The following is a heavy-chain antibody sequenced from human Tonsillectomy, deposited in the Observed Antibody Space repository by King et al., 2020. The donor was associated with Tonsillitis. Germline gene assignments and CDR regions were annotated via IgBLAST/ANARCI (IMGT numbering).Heavy chain of an antibody. CDR1: GFTFSSYG. CDR2: IWYDGRIK. Sequence: VQLVESGGGVVQPGRSLRLSCAASGFTFSSYGMHWVRQAPGKGLEWVAVIWYDGRIKYYADSVKGRFTISRDNSKNTVYLQMNTLRAEDTAVYYCARDGTAYYYMDVWGQGTTVTVSS. J-gene: IGHJ6*03. D-gene: IGHD2-8*02. CDR3: ARDGTAYYYMDV. V-gene: IGHV3-33*08.